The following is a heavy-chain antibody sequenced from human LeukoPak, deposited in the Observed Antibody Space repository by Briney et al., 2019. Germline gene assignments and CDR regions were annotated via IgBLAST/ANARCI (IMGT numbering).Heavy chain of an antibody. Sequence: GASVKVSCKASGYTFTGYYMHWVRQAPGQGLEWMGWINPNSGGTNYAQKFQGRVTMTRDTSISTAYMELSRLRSDDTAVYYCARGYCSGGSCYWNWFGPWGQGTLVTVSS. D-gene: IGHD2-15*01. V-gene: IGHV1-2*02. CDR1: GYTFTGYY. CDR3: ARGYCSGGSCYWNWFGP. J-gene: IGHJ5*02. CDR2: INPNSGGT.